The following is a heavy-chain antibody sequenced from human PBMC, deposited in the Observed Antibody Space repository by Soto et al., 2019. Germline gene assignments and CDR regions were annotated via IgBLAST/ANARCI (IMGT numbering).Heavy chain of an antibody. CDR2: ISYDGSNK. CDR1: GFTFSSYG. Sequence: LRLSCAASGFTFSSYGMHWVRQAPGKGLEWVAVISYDGSNKYYADSVKGRFTISRDNSKNTLYLQMNSLRAEDTAVYYCAKSVDIVAYFDYWGQGTLVTVSS. J-gene: IGHJ4*02. V-gene: IGHV3-30*18. D-gene: IGHD5-12*01. CDR3: AKSVDIVAYFDY.